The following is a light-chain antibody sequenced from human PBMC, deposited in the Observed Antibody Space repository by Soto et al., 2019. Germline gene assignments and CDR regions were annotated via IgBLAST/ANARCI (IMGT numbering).Light chain of an antibody. CDR2: KAS. CDR1: QTISSW. CDR3: QQYNSYPWT. V-gene: IGKV1-5*03. J-gene: IGKJ1*01. Sequence: DIQMTQSPSTLSGSVGDRVTITCRASQTISSWLAWYQQKPGKVPKLLIYKASSLESGVPSRFSGSGSGTEFTLTISSLQPDDFATYYCQQYNSYPWTFGQATKVDI.